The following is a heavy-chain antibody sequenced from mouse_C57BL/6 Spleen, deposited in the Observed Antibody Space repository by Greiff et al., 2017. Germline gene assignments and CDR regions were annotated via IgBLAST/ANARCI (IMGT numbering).Heavy chain of an antibody. CDR2: INYDGSST. J-gene: IGHJ2*01. V-gene: IGHV5-16*01. D-gene: IGHD1-1*01. Sequence: EVQVVESEGGLVQPGSSMKLSCTASGFTFSDYYMAWVRQVPEKGLEWVANINYDGSSTYYLDSLKSRFIISRDNAKNILYLQMSSLKSEDTATYYCAREGDYYGSSYFDYWGQGTTL. CDR3: AREGDYYGSSYFDY. CDR1: GFTFSDYY.